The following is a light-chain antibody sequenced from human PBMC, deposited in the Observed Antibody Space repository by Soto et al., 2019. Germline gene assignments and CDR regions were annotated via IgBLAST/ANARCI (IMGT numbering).Light chain of an antibody. J-gene: IGKJ4*01. CDR3: QEYNHWHPVT. Sequence: EIVLTQSPCTLSLSPGERATLSCRGSQSVSSNFLAWYQQKPGQAPRLLISGASNRATGIPDRFSGSGSGTEFSLTISSLQSEDFAVYYCQEYNHWHPVTFGGGTKVDIK. V-gene: IGKV3D-15*01. CDR2: GAS. CDR1: QSVSSN.